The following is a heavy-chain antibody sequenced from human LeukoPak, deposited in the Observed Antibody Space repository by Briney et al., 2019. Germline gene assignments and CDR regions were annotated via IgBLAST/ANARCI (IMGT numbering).Heavy chain of an antibody. D-gene: IGHD5-12*01. CDR1: GFTFSTYA. J-gene: IGHJ6*01. CDR2: ISYDGSNT. Sequence: PGRSLRLSCAASGFTFSTYAMHWVRQAPGKGLEWVAVISYDGSNTYYADSVKGRFTISRDNSKNTLYLQMNSLRAEDTAVYYCARAERGGYRGYDYGMDLWGKGPRSPSPQ. V-gene: IGHV3-30*04. CDR3: ARAERGGYRGYDYGMDL.